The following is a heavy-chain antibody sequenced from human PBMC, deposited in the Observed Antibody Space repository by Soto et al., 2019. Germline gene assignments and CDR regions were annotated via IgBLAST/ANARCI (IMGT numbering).Heavy chain of an antibody. CDR2: ISAYNGNT. CDR3: ARGAAVAGTSAPADY. CDR1: GYTFTSYG. V-gene: IGHV1-18*01. J-gene: IGHJ4*02. D-gene: IGHD6-19*01. Sequence: GASVKVSCKASGYTFTSYGISWVRQAPGQGHEWMGWISAYNGNTNYAQKLQGRVTMTTDTSTSTAYMELRSLRSDDTAVYYCARGAAVAGTSAPADYWGQGTLVNVSS.